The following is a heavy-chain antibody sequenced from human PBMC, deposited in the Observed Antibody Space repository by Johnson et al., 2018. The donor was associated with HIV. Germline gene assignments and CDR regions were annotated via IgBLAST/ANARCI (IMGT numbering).Heavy chain of an antibody. V-gene: IGHV3-9*01. CDR3: AKAQTGTTGAFDI. J-gene: IGHJ3*02. D-gene: IGHD1-7*01. CDR1: GFTFDDYA. Sequence: VQLVESGGGLVQPGRSLRLSCAASGFTFDDYAMHWVRQAPGKGLEWVSGISWNSGSIGYADSVKGRFTISRDNAKNSLYLQMNSLRAEDTALYYCAKAQTGTTGAFDIWGLGTKVTVSS. CDR2: ISWNSGSI.